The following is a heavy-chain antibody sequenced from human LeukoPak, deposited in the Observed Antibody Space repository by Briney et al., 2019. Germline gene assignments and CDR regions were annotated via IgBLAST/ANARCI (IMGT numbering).Heavy chain of an antibody. CDR1: GGSFSGYY. V-gene: IGHV4-34*01. Sequence: SENLSLTCAVYGGSFSGYYWSWIRQPPGKGLEWIGEINHSGSTNYNPSLKSRVTISVDTSKNQFSLKLSSVTAADTAVYYCARGPFYCSSTSCYPYYFDYWGQGTLVTVSS. D-gene: IGHD2-2*01. CDR3: ARGPFYCSSTSCYPYYFDY. CDR2: INHSGST. J-gene: IGHJ4*02.